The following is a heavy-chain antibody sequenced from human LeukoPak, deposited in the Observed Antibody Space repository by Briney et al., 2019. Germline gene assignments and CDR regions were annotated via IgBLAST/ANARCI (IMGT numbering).Heavy chain of an antibody. Sequence: KPSETLSLTCTVSGCSISSYYWSWIRQPAGKGLEWIGRIYTSGSTNYNPSLKSRVTMSVDTSKNQFSLKLSSVTAADTAVYYCAREGAMTTVSLGSWFDPWGQGTLVTVSS. V-gene: IGHV4-4*07. CDR3: AREGAMTTVSLGSWFDP. CDR2: IYTSGST. D-gene: IGHD4-11*01. J-gene: IGHJ5*02. CDR1: GCSISSYY.